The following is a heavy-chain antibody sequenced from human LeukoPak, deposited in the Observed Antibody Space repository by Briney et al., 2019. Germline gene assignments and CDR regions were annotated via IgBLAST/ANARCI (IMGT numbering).Heavy chain of an antibody. D-gene: IGHD3-10*01. CDR3: AREENYYGSGSYPFDI. J-gene: IGHJ3*02. CDR1: GFTFSSYW. V-gene: IGHV3-7*01. CDR2: IKQDGSGK. Sequence: GGSLRLSCAASGFTFSSYWMSWVRQAPGKGLEWVANIKQDGSGKYYVDSVKGRFTISRDNAKNSLYLQMNSLRAEDTAVYYCAREENYYGSGSYPFDIWGQGTMVTVSS.